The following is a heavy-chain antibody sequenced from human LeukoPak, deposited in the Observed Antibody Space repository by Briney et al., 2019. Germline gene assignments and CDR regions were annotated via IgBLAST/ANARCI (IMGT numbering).Heavy chain of an antibody. CDR3: ARDTDGYNYALGY. V-gene: IGHV1-46*01. CDR1: GYTFTNYY. CDR2: INPSGGST. Sequence: GASVKVSCKASGYTFTNYYMHWVRQAPGQGLEWMGIINPSGGSTSYAQKFQGRVTMTKDMSTSTLYMELSSLRSEDTAVYYCARDTDGYNYALGYWGQGTLVTVSS. D-gene: IGHD5-24*01. J-gene: IGHJ4*02.